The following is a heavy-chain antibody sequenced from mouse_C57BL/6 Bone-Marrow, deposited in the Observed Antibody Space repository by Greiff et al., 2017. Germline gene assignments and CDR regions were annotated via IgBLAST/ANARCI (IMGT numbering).Heavy chain of an antibody. V-gene: IGHV5-9*01. Sequence: EVTLMESGGGLVKPGGSLKLSCAASGFTFSSYTMSWVRQTPVKRLEWVATIRGGGGNTYYPNSVKGRFTISRNNAKNTLYLQMSRLRSEDTALYYCAFKAWFAYWGQGTLVTVSA. CDR1: GFTFSSYT. CDR3: AFKAWFAY. CDR2: IRGGGGNT. J-gene: IGHJ3*01.